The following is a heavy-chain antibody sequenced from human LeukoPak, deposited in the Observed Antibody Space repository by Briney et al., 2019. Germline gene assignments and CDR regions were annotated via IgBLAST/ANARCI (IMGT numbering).Heavy chain of an antibody. V-gene: IGHV3-30*04. Sequence: GGSLRLSCAASGFTFSSYAMHWVRQAPGKGLEWVAVISYDGSNKYYADSVKGRFTISRDNSKNTLYLQMNSLRAEDTAVYYCARAERYCSSTSCYWFDPWGQGTLVTVSS. CDR1: GFTFSSYA. CDR2: ISYDGSNK. D-gene: IGHD2-2*01. CDR3: ARAERYCSSTSCYWFDP. J-gene: IGHJ5*02.